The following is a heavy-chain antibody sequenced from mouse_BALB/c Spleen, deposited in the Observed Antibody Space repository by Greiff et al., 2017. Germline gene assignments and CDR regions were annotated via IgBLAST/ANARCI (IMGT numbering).Heavy chain of an antibody. D-gene: IGHD2-14*01. CDR1: GYTFSSYW. CDR2: ILPGSGST. CDR3: ARPSYRYEGYFDY. V-gene: IGHV1-9*01. J-gene: IGHJ2*01. Sequence: QVQLQQSGAELMKPGASVKISCKATGYTFSSYWIEWVKQRPGHGLEWIGEILPGSGSTNYNEKFKGKATFTADTSSNTAYMQLSSLTSEDSAVYYCARPSYRYEGYFDYWGQGTTLTVSS.